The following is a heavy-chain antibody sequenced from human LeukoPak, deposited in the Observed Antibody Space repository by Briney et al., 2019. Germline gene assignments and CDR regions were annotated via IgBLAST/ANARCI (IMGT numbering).Heavy chain of an antibody. CDR3: ARGPHWAFDI. CDR1: GGSFSGYY. CDR2: INHSGST. Sequence: SSETLSLTCAVYGGSFSGYYWSWIRQPPGKGLEWIGEINHSGSTNYNSSLKSRVTISVDASKNQLSLKLSSVTAADTAVYYCARGPHWAFDIWGQGTMVTVSS. J-gene: IGHJ3*02. V-gene: IGHV4-34*01.